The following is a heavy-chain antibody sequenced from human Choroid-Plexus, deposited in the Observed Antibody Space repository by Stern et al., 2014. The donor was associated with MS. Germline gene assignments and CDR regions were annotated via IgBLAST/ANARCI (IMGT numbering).Heavy chain of an antibody. CDR3: AKDRQYLTYFFDH. D-gene: IGHD2/OR15-2a*01. CDR2: VSYDGSNK. CDR1: GFTFGSCA. J-gene: IGHJ5*02. V-gene: IGHV3-30*18. Sequence: QVQLGQSGGGVVQPGRPLRLSCVASGFTFGSCAMHWVRQAPGKGLEWVAGVSYDGSNKYYADSAKGRFTISRDNSQNTLYMQMSSLRPEDTAVYYCAKDRQYLTYFFDHWGQGSLVTVSS.